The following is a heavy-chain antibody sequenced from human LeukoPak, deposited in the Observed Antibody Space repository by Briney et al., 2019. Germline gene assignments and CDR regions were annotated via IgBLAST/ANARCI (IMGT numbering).Heavy chain of an antibody. CDR2: ISYDGSNK. J-gene: IGHJ6*03. CDR3: ARDSSGWTYYMDV. D-gene: IGHD6-19*01. V-gene: IGHV3-30*04. Sequence: GGSLRLSCAASGFTFSSYATHWVRQAPGKGLEWVAVISYDGSNKYYADSVKGRFTISRDNSKNTLYLQMNSLRAEDTAVYYCARDSSGWTYYMDVWGKGTTVTVSS. CDR1: GFTFSSYA.